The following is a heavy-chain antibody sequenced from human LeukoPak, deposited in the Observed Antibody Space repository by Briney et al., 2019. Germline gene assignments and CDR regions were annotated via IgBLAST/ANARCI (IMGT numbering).Heavy chain of an antibody. CDR3: ARGFRDTAMFLDY. CDR1: GFTFSYYE. J-gene: IGHJ4*02. CDR2: ISGSGSPI. D-gene: IGHD5-18*01. Sequence: GGSLRLSCAASGFTFSYYEMNWVRQAPGKGLEWISCISGSGSPIYYADSVKGRFTISRDNAKNSVCLQMTSLRAEDTAVYYCARGFRDTAMFLDYWGQGTLVTVSS. V-gene: IGHV3-48*03.